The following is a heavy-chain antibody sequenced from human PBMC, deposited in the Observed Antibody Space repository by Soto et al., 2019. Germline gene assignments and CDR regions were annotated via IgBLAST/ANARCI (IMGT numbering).Heavy chain of an antibody. CDR3: PRGVIH. D-gene: IGHD2-21*01. CDR2: IYHSGST. Sequence: PSETLSLTCAVPGGSISSGGYSWSWIRQPPGKGLEWIGYIYHSGSTYYNPSLKSRVTISVDRSKNQFSLKLSSVTAADTAVYYCPRGVIHWGQGTLVTVSS. CDR1: GGSISSGGYS. J-gene: IGHJ4*02. V-gene: IGHV4-30-2*01.